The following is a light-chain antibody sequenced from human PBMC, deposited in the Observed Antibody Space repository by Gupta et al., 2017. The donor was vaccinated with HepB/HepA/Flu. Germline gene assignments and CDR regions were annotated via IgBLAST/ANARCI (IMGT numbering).Light chain of an antibody. CDR1: SSNIGTNN. CDR3: AAWDDALTGSYV. CDR2: IND. J-gene: IGLJ1*01. V-gene: IGLV1-44*01. Sequence: QSVVTQPPSVSGTPGQRVTISCSGTSSNIGTNNVNWYQQLPGAAPKLLIAINDQRPSGVPDRFSASKSGTSASLAISGLQSEDEADYYCAAWDDALTGSYVFGSGTKVSVL.